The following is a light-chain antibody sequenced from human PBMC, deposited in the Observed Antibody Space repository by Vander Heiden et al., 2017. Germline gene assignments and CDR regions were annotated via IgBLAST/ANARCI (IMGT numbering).Light chain of an antibody. CDR1: QSVGSTY. CDR3: QYYGGSFWT. J-gene: IGKJ1*01. V-gene: IGKV3-20*01. Sequence: EIVLTQSPGTLFLSPGERATLSCRASQSVGSTYLAWYQQKPGQAPRLLIYGASNRATGIPDRFSGSGSGTDFTLTISRLEAEDFAVYYCQYYGGSFWTFGQGTKVEIK. CDR2: GAS.